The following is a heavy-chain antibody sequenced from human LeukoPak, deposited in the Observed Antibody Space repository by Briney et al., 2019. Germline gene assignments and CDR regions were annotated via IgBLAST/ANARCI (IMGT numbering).Heavy chain of an antibody. CDR1: GFTFSSYS. CDR3: ARDPCNGAYSEGYYYYFMDV. V-gene: IGHV3-21*01. CDR2: ISSSSSYI. D-gene: IGHD2-15*01. Sequence: KPGGSLRLSCAASGFTFSSYSMNWVRQAPGKGLEWVSSISSSSSYIYYADSVKGRFTISRDNAKNSLYLQMNSLRVEDTAVYYCARDPCNGAYSEGYYYYFMDVWGKGTTVTVSS. J-gene: IGHJ6*03.